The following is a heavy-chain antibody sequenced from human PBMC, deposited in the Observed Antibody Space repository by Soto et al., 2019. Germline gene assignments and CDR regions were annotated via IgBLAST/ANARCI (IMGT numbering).Heavy chain of an antibody. V-gene: IGHV4-4*02. CDR1: GGSISSSNW. CDR3: ARDVVKQWLTLRRTGGMDV. D-gene: IGHD6-19*01. Sequence: QVQLQESGPGLVKPSGTLSLTCAVSGGSISSSNWWSWVRQPPGKGLEWIGGIYHSGSTNYNPALKSRVTISVDKSKNQFSLKLSSVTAADTAVYYYARDVVKQWLTLRRTGGMDVWGQGTTVTVSS. J-gene: IGHJ6*02. CDR2: IYHSGST.